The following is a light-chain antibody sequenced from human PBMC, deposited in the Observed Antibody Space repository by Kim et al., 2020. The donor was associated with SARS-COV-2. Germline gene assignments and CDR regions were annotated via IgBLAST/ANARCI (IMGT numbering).Light chain of an antibody. CDR1: SSGGGGYSY. J-gene: IGLJ2*01. CDR2: EVS. CDR3: SSYAGSNNLHVV. V-gene: IGLV2-8*01. Sequence: SVTISYTGTSSGGGGYSYVSWYQQHPDKAPKLMIYEVSKRPPGVPDRFSGSKSGNTASLTVSGLQAEDEADYYCSSYAGSNNLHVVFGGGTQLTVL.